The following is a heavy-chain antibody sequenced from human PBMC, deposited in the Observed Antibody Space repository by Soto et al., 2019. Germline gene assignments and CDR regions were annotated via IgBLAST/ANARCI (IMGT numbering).Heavy chain of an antibody. CDR1: CGSGRGYY. J-gene: IGHJ6*02. D-gene: IGHD2-21*02. CDR2: INHSGST. V-gene: IGHV4-34*01. Sequence: SHTLSLTCAVFCGSGRGYYWSRIRQPPGKGLEWIGEINHSGSTNYNPSLKSRVTISVDTSKNQFSLKLSSVTAADTAVYYCAREGEGGDSDYYYYYGMDVWGQGTTVTVSS. CDR3: AREGEGGDSDYYYYYGMDV.